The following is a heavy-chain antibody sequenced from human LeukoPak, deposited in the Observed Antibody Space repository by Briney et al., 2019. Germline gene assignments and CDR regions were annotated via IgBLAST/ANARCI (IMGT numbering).Heavy chain of an antibody. CDR2: TYYRSKWYN. V-gene: IGHV6-1*01. D-gene: IGHD3-22*01. J-gene: IGHJ4*02. CDR3: AGLVGRYSSGLYYYYFDY. CDR1: GDSVSSNSAA. Sequence: SQTLSLTCAISGDSVSSNSAAWNWIRQSPSRGLEWLGRTYYRSKWYNDYAVSVKSRITINPDTSKNQFSLQLNSVTPEDTAVYYCAGLVGRYSSGLYYYYFDYWGQGTLVTVSS.